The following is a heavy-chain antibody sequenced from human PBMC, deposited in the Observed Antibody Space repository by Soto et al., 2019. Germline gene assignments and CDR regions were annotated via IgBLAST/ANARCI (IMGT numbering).Heavy chain of an antibody. V-gene: IGHV3-30-3*01. CDR3: ARNDYEDY. CDR2: ISYDGSNK. D-gene: IGHD4-17*01. J-gene: IGHJ4*02. CDR1: GFTFSSYA. Sequence: QVQLVESGGGVVQPGRSLRLSCAASGFTFSSYAMHWVRQAPGKGLEWVAVISYDGSNKYYADSVKGRFTISRDNSKNTLYLQMNSLRAEDTAVYYCARNDYEDYWGQGTLVTVSS.